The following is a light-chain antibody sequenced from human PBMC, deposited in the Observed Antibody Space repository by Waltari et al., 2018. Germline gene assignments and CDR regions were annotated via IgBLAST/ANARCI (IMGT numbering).Light chain of an antibody. V-gene: IGKV3-15*01. CDR3: QHYNNWPPWT. CDR1: QSVSSS. J-gene: IGKJ1*01. CDR2: GAS. Sequence: EIVMTQSPATLSVSPGERATLSCRASQSVSSSLDWYQQKPGQAPRLLIYGASTRATGIPARFSGSGSGTEFTLTISSLQSEDFAVYYCQHYNNWPPWTFGQGTKVEIK.